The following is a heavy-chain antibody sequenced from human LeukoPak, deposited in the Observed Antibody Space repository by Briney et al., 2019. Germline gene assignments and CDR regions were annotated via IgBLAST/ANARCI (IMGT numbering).Heavy chain of an antibody. V-gene: IGHV3-7*01. Sequence: GGSLRLSCAASGFTFSRYWMSWVRQAPGKGLEWVANIKEDGSEKHYVASVTGRFTISRDNAKKSLFLQMTSLRAEDTAVYYCTRVSWRGEIFWGQGTLVSVSS. CDR3: TRVSWRGEIF. D-gene: IGHD3-3*01. J-gene: IGHJ4*02. CDR2: IKEDGSEK. CDR1: GFTFSRYW.